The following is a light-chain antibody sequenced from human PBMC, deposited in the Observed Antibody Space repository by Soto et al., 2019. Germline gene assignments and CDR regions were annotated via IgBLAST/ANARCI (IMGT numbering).Light chain of an antibody. CDR1: QNIGTY. CDR2: TAS. Sequence: DIQMTQSPSSLSASVGDRVTITCRASQNIGTYLNWYQQKPGKAPTVLIYTASTLQSGVPSRFSGSGSGTDFTLTINSLQPEDSATYYCHQSYSSLVYTFGPGTRWISN. CDR3: HQSYSSLVYT. V-gene: IGKV1-39*01. J-gene: IGKJ2*01.